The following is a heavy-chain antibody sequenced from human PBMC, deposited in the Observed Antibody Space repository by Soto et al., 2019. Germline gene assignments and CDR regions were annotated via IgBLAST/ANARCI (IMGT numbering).Heavy chain of an antibody. Sequence: SETLSLTCAVSGGSISSGGYSWSWIRQPPGKGLEWIGYMYHSGSTYYNPSLKSRVTISIDRSKNQFSLKLSSVTAADTAVYYCARGASPLIDYWGQGTLVTVSS. J-gene: IGHJ4*02. CDR1: GGSISSGGYS. CDR2: MYHSGST. V-gene: IGHV4-30-2*01. CDR3: ARGASPLIDY. D-gene: IGHD1-26*01.